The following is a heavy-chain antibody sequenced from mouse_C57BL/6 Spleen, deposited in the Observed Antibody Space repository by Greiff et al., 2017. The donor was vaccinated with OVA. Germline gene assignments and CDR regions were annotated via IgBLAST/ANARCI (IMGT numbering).Heavy chain of an antibody. CDR2: ISSGSSTI. CDR3: ARDYGSSYEWYFDV. Sequence: DVKLQESGGGLVKPGGSLKLSCAASGFTFSDYGMHWVRQAPEKGLEWVAYISSGSSTIYYADTVKGRFTISRDNAKNTLFLQMTSLRSEDTAMYYCARDYGSSYEWYFDVWGTGTTVTVSS. D-gene: IGHD1-1*01. V-gene: IGHV5-17*01. J-gene: IGHJ1*03. CDR1: GFTFSDYG.